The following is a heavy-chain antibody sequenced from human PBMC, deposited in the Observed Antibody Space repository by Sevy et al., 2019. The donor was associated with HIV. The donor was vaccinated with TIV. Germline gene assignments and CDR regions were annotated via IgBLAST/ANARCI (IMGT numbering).Heavy chain of an antibody. CDR2: IKYDGSEK. J-gene: IGHJ4*02. V-gene: IGHV3-7*01. CDR1: GFTFSTYW. CDR3: ARDLAHGSEDYGDYYFDY. D-gene: IGHD4-17*01. Sequence: GGSLRLSCAASGFTFSTYWMTWVHQAPGTGLEWVANIKYDGSEKYYVDSVKGRFTISRDNAKNSLYLQMNSLRAEDTAVYYCARDLAHGSEDYGDYYFDYWGQGTLVTVSS.